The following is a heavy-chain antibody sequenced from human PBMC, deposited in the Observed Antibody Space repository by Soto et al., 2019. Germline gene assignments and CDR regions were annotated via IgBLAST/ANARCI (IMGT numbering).Heavy chain of an antibody. D-gene: IGHD6-6*01. J-gene: IGHJ4*02. V-gene: IGHV1-18*01. CDR3: ARDQVAARHLDY. CDR1: GYTFTNYG. Sequence: QVQLVQSGAEVKQSGASVKVSCKASGYTFTNYGINWVRQAPGQGLEWMGWISGNNGNTKYAQRLQGRFTMTTDPSTNTAHMELMSLRSDDTAMYYCARDQVAARHLDYWGQGTQVTVSS. CDR2: ISGNNGNT.